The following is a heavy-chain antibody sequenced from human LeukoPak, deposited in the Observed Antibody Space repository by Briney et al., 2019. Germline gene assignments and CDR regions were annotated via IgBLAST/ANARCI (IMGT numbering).Heavy chain of an antibody. Sequence: PGGSLRLSCTVSGFTVSSNSMSWVRQAPGKGLEWVSTISDTGDSTYYADSVKGRFTISRDNSESTLYLQMNGLRAEDTAIYFCATGAYCDHWGQGTLVTVSS. CDR1: GFTVSSNS. J-gene: IGHJ4*02. CDR2: ISDTGDST. CDR3: ATGAYCDH. V-gene: IGHV3-23*01.